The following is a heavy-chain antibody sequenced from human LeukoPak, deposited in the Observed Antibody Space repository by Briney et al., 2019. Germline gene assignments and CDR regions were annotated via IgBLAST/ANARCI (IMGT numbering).Heavy chain of an antibody. CDR3: AKTPSIAVAVSPSFDY. D-gene: IGHD6-19*01. CDR1: GGTFSSYA. Sequence: APVKVSCKAFGGTFSSYAISWVRQAPGQGLEWMGGIIPIFGTANYAQKFQDRVTITADKSTSTAYMELSSLRSEDTAMYYCAKTPSIAVAVSPSFDYWGQGTLVTVSS. V-gene: IGHV1-69*06. J-gene: IGHJ4*02. CDR2: IIPIFGTA.